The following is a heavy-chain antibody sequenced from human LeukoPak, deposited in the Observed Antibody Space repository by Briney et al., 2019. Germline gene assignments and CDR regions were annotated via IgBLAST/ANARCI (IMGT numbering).Heavy chain of an antibody. CDR2: INPNSGGT. CDR3: TREDCSATTCRGDWFDP. D-gene: IGHD2-2*01. V-gene: IGHV1-2*02. CDR1: GYTFTGYY. J-gene: IGHJ5*02. Sequence: ASVKVSCKASGYTFTGYYMHWVRQAPGQGLEWMGWINPNSGGTNYAQKFQGRVTMTRDTSISTAYMELSRLRSDDTAVYYCTREDCSATTCRGDWFDPWGQGTLVTVSS.